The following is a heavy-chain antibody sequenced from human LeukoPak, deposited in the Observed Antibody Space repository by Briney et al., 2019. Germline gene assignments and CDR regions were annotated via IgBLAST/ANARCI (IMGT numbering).Heavy chain of an antibody. V-gene: IGHV3-74*01. D-gene: IGHD3-16*02. CDR1: GFTLSSYW. CDR2: INSDGSVT. Sequence: GGSLRLSCAASGFTLSSYWMYWVRQAPGKGLVWVSRINSDGSVTNYADSVKGRFTISRDNAKNTLYLQMNSLRDEDTAVYYCARVRLSYYFDYWGQGTLVTVSS. CDR3: ARVRLSYYFDY. J-gene: IGHJ4*02.